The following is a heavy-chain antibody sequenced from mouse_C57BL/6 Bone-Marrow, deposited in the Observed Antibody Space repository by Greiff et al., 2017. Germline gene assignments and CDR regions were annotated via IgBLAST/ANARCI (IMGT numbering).Heavy chain of an antibody. CDR2: IDPENGDT. Sequence: VQLQQSGAELVRPGASVKLSCTASGFNIKDDYMHWVKQRPEQGLEWIGWIDPENGDTESASQFQGPAPITADTSSNTAYLQLSSRTSEDTAVYDCTTDSSGYGYWGQGTTLTVSS. CDR1: GFNIKDDY. V-gene: IGHV14-4*01. J-gene: IGHJ2*01. CDR3: TTDSSGYGY. D-gene: IGHD3-2*02.